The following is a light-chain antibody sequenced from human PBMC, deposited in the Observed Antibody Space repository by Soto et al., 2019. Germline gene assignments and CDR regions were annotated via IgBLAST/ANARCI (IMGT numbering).Light chain of an antibody. J-gene: IGKJ1*01. V-gene: IGKV4-1*01. Sequence: DIVMTQSPDSLAVSLGERATINCKSSQSVLYSSSNENYLAWYQQKPGQPPKLLIYWASTRESGVPDRFSGSGYGTDFTLTISSLQAEDVAVYYCQQYYSTRRTFGQGTKVEIK. CDR2: WAS. CDR1: QSVLYSSSNENY. CDR3: QQYYSTRRT.